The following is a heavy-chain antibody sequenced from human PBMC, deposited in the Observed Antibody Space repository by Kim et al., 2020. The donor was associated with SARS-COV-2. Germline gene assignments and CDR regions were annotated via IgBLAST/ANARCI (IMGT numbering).Heavy chain of an antibody. Sequence: GGSLRLSCAASGFTFSSYGMHWVRQAPGKGLEWVAVISYDGSNKYYADSVKGRFTISRDNSKNTLYLQMNSLRAEDTAVYYCAKCPTALWFGEHIDYWG. CDR2: ISYDGSNK. CDR1: GFTFSSYG. CDR3: AKCPTALWFGEHIDY. V-gene: IGHV3-30*18. D-gene: IGHD3-10*01. J-gene: IGHJ4*01.